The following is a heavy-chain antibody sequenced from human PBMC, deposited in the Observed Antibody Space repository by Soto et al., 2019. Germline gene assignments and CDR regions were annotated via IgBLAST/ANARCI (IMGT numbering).Heavy chain of an antibody. CDR2: MDPNSGST. D-gene: IGHD3-3*01. Sequence: ASVKVSCKASGYTFTTYDINWVRQAPGQGLECLGWMDPNSGSTGYAQNFQGRITMTRNISRNTAHMELSSLQSEDTAVYYCARERKFDFWRKGLDVWGQGTTVNVSS. V-gene: IGHV1-8*01. CDR3: ARERKFDFWRKGLDV. CDR1: GYTFTTYD. J-gene: IGHJ6*02.